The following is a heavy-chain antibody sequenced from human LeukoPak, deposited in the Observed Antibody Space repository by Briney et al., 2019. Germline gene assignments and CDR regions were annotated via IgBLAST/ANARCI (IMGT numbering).Heavy chain of an antibody. D-gene: IGHD3-16*01. CDR3: ASGLGAYVD. J-gene: IGHJ4*02. V-gene: IGHV1-18*01. Sequence: ASVKVSCKVSGVPFPSYGFSWVRQAPGQGLEWVGWVSTYNGNTNYGQKFQDRVTMTTDTSTNTAYMELRSLRSDDTAVYFCASGLGAYVDWGQGTLITVSS. CDR2: VSTYNGNT. CDR1: GVPFPSYG.